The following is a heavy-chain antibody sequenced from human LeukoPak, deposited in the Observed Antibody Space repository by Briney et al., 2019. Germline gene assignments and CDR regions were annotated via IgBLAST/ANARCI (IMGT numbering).Heavy chain of an antibody. CDR2: IYSGGNT. V-gene: IGHV3-66*01. CDR1: GLNVSRNY. D-gene: IGHD4-17*01. CDR3: ARVSGDYTYYFDY. Sequence: QSGGSLRLSCAASGLNVSRNYMSWVRQAPGKGLEWVSVIYSGGNTYYADSVKGRFTISRDNSKNTLYLQMNSLRAEDTAVYYCARVSGDYTYYFDYWGQGTLVTLSA. J-gene: IGHJ4*02.